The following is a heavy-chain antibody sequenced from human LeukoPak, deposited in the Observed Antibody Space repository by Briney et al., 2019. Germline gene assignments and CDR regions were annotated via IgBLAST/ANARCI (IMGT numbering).Heavy chain of an antibody. J-gene: IGHJ3*02. CDR2: ISAYNGNT. D-gene: IGHD6-19*01. CDR3: ARDNPKRGQWQGPNDAFDI. V-gene: IGHV1-18*01. Sequence: ASAKVSCKASGYTFTSYGISWVRQAPGQGLERMGWISAYNGNTNYAQKLQGRVTMTTDTSTSTAYMELRSLRSDDTAVYYCARDNPKRGQWQGPNDAFDIWGQGTMVTVSS. CDR1: GYTFTSYG.